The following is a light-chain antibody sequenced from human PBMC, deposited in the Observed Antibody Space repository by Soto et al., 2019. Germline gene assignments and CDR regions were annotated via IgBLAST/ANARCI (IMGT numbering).Light chain of an antibody. V-gene: IGKV1-27*01. Sequence: DIQMTQSPSSLSAPVGDRVTITCRASLPISNYLAWYHQKPGKIPNLLIYAPFTLQAGVPSRFSGSGAWTDVSLTVSHLQPADAEAYYCQEYNCAPLPFGGGTKVEIK. CDR3: QEYNCAPLP. J-gene: IGKJ4*01. CDR1: LPISNY. CDR2: APF.